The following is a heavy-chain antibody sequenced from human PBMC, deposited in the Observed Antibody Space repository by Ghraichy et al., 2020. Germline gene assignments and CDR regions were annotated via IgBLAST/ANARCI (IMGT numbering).Heavy chain of an antibody. CDR2: ISSSGDYI. J-gene: IGHJ6*02. V-gene: IGHV3-21*01. CDR1: GFSFNSYS. Sequence: ETLSLTCASSGFSFNSYSMNWVRQAPGKGLEWVSSISSSGDYIYYAYSVKGRFTISRDNAKNSLFLQMNRLGAEDTAVYYCAREAWDFWGGYYKPVSYYYGLDVWGQGTTVTVSS. CDR3: AREAWDFWGGYYKPVSYYYGLDV. D-gene: IGHD3-3*01.